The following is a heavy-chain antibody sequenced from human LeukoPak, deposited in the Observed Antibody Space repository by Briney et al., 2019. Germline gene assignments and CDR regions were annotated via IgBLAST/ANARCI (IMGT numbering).Heavy chain of an antibody. V-gene: IGHV5-10-1*01. J-gene: IGHJ4*02. CDR2: INPSNSYA. CDR1: GYIFTSYW. CDR3: ARGGWLDDY. D-gene: IGHD6-19*01. Sequence: HGESLKISCKGSGYIFTSYWISWVRQMPGKGLEWMGRINPSNSYANYNPSFQGHVTFSVDKSIATAYLQRPTLKASDTAMYYCARGGWLDDYWGQGTLVTVSS.